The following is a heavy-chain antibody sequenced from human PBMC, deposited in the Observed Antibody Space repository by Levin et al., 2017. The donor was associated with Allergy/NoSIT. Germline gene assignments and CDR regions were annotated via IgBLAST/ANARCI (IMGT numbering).Heavy chain of an antibody. V-gene: IGHV1-2*02. J-gene: IGHJ4*02. CDR3: ARKYYDILTGDYAFDY. Sequence: GGSLRLSCKASGYTFTVYYIHWMRQAPGQGLEWMGWISPSSGGTNYAQKFQGRVTMTRDTSISTAYMELSRLRSDDTAVYYWARKYYDILTGDYAFDYWGQGTLVTVSS. CDR1: GYTFTVYY. D-gene: IGHD3-9*01. CDR2: ISPSSGGT.